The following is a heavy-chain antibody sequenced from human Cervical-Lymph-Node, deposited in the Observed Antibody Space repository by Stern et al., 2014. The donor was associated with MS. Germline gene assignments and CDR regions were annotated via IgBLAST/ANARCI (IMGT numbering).Heavy chain of an antibody. CDR2: IYTSGST. V-gene: IGHV4-61*02. Sequence: QVQLQESGPGLVKPSQTLSLTCTVSGGSISSGSYYWSWIRQPAGKGLEWIGRIYTSGSTNYNPSLKSRVTISVDTSKTQFSLKLGSVTAADTAVYYCAREPVTYVSIDYWGQGTLVTVSS. CDR1: GGSISSGSYY. CDR3: AREPVTYVSIDY. D-gene: IGHD4-17*01. J-gene: IGHJ4*02.